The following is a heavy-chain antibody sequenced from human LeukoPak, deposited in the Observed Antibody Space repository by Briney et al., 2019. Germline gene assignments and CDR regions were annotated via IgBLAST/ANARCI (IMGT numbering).Heavy chain of an antibody. CDR1: GFTFSSYA. J-gene: IGHJ4*02. D-gene: IGHD3-22*01. Sequence: PGGSLRLSCAASGFTFSSYAMHWVRQAPGKGLEWVAVISYDGSNKYYADSVKGRFTISRDNSKNTLYLQMNSLRAEDTAVYYCARDLDYYDSSGHATLDYWGQGTLVTVSS. CDR2: ISYDGSNK. CDR3: ARDLDYYDSSGHATLDY. V-gene: IGHV3-30-3*01.